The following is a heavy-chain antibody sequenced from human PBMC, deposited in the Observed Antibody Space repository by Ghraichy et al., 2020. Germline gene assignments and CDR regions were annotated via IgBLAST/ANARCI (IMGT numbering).Heavy chain of an antibody. V-gene: IGHV4-39*01. J-gene: IGHJ4*02. Sequence: SETLSLTCNVSGDSISRNSFYWGWIRQPPGKGLEWIGSMHYTGSTYNNPSLKSRVSISVDTPKNQFSLKLTSVTAADTAVYYCSRHVGITGTTGIDYWGQGTLVTVSS. D-gene: IGHD1-20*01. CDR1: GDSISRNSFY. CDR3: SRHVGITGTTGIDY. CDR2: MHYTGST.